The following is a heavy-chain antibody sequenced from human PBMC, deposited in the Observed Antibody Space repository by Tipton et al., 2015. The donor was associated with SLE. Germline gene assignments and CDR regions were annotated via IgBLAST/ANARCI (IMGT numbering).Heavy chain of an antibody. CDR3: TRVGTPYCYMDA. D-gene: IGHD7-27*01. Sequence: RSLRLSCAASGFTFDDYAMHWVRQAPGKGLEWVSGIGWNSGYIGYADSVEGRFTISRDNAKNSLYLQMNSLGREDTAIYYCTRVGTPYCYMDAWGKGTTVTVSS. CDR1: GFTFDDYA. CDR2: IGWNSGYI. V-gene: IGHV3-9*01. J-gene: IGHJ6*03.